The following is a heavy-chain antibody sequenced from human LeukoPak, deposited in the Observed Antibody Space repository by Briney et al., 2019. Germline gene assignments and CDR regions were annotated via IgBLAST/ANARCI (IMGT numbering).Heavy chain of an antibody. CDR3: ASSGTYRFDY. D-gene: IGHD1-26*01. Sequence: GGSLRLSCAASGFTVSSNYMNWVRQAPGKGLEWVAYISGTGRTTNYADSVKGRFTISRDNAKNSLYLQMNSLRDEDTAVYYCASSGTYRFDYWGQGTLVTVSS. V-gene: IGHV3-48*02. CDR2: ISGTGRTT. CDR1: GFTVSSNY. J-gene: IGHJ4*02.